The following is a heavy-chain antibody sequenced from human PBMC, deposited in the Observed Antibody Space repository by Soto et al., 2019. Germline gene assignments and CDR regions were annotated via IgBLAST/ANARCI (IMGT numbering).Heavy chain of an antibody. CDR1: GGSISSYY. Sequence: SETLSLTCSVSGGSISSYYWSWIRQSPGKGLXWTXXIXXSXXXXXNXXLKSRVTISVDTSNNQFSLKLRSVTAAETALYYCARQTTYSSSWYDYWGHGTLVTVSS. J-gene: IGHJ5*01. CDR3: ARQTTYSSSWYDY. D-gene: IGHD6-13*01. CDR2: IXXSXXX. V-gene: IGHV4-59*12.